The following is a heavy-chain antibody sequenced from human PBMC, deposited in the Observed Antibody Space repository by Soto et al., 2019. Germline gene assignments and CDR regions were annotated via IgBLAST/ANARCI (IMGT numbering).Heavy chain of an antibody. D-gene: IGHD3-9*01. V-gene: IGHV3-33*01. CDR3: ARDGFDILTGYYYYYYYMDV. J-gene: IGHJ6*03. CDR1: GFTFSSYG. Sequence: HVQLVESGGGVVQPGRSLRLSCAASGFTFSSYGMHWVRQAPGKGLEWVAVIWYDGSNKYYADSVKGRFTISRDNSKNTLYLQMNSLRAEDTAVYYCARDGFDILTGYYYYYYYMDVWGKGTTVTVSS. CDR2: IWYDGSNK.